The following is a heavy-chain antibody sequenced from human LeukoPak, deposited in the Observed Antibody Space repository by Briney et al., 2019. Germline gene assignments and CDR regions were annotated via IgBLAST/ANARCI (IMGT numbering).Heavy chain of an antibody. CDR2: ISSSSSYI. D-gene: IGHD3-10*01. J-gene: IGHJ4*02. Sequence: GGSLRLSSAASGFTFSSYSMNWVRQAPGKGLEWVSSISSSSSYIYYADSVKGRFTISRDNAKNSLYLQMNSLRAEDTAVYYCARDFGGARFDYWGQGTLVTVSS. V-gene: IGHV3-21*01. CDR3: ARDFGGARFDY. CDR1: GFTFSSYS.